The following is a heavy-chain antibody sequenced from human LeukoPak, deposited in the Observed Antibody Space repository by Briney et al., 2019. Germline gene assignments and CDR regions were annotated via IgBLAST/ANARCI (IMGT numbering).Heavy chain of an antibody. CDR3: ARGEYQRLLTWFDP. CDR1: GVTFSSYW. D-gene: IGHD2-2*01. J-gene: IGHJ5*02. V-gene: IGHV3-7*01. CDR2: IKQDGSEN. Sequence: PGGSLRLSCAASGVTFSSYWRSWVRQAPGKGLEWVANIKQDGSENYYVYSVKGLFTISRDNAKNSLYLQMNSLRAEDTAVYYCARGEYQRLLTWFDPWGQGTLVTVSS.